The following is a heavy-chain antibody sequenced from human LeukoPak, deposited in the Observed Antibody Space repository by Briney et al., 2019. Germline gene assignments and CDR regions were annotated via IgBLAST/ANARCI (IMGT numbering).Heavy chain of an antibody. CDR2: IYSGGST. V-gene: IGHV3-53*01. CDR3: AREPDYGGSWGAFDI. CDR1: GFTVSSNY. J-gene: IGHJ3*02. Sequence: GGSLRLSCAASGFTVSSNYMSWVRQAPGKGLGWVSVIYSGGSTYYADSVKGRFTISRDNSKNTLYLQMNSLRAEDTAVYYCAREPDYGGSWGAFDIWGQGTMVTVSS. D-gene: IGHD4-23*01.